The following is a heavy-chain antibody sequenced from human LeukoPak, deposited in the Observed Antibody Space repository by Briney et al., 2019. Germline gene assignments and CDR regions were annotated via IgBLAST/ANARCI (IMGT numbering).Heavy chain of an antibody. J-gene: IGHJ4*02. Sequence: PGGSLRLSCAASGFTFSSYEMNWVRQAPGKGLEWVSYISRSGRTIYYADSVKGRFTISRDNAKNSLYLQMNSLRAEDTAVYYCARDSSGFYGGVDYWGQGTLVTVSS. CDR2: ISRSGRTI. V-gene: IGHV3-48*03. CDR1: GFTFSSYE. CDR3: ARDSSGFYGGVDY. D-gene: IGHD6-19*01.